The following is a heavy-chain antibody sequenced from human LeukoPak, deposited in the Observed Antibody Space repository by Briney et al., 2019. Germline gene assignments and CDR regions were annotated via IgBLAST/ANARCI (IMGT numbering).Heavy chain of an antibody. J-gene: IGHJ6*03. CDR3: ARARGYSYGYSAGGYYYMDV. V-gene: IGHV4-4*07. D-gene: IGHD5-18*01. CDR1: GGSISSYY. CDR2: IYTSGST. Sequence: SETLSLTCTVSGGSISSYYWSWIRQPAGKGLEWIGRIYTSGSTNYNPSLKSRVTMSVDTSKNQFSLKLSSVTAADTAVYYCARARGYSYGYSAGGYYYMDVWGKGTTVTVSS.